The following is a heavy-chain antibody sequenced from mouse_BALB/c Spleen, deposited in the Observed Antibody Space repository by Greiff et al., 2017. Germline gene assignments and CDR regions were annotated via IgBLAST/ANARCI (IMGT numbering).Heavy chain of an antibody. Sequence: EVQLQQSGPELVKPGASVKMSCKASGYTFTSYVMHWVKQKPGQGLEWIGYINPYNDGTKYNEKFKGKATLTSDKSSSTAYMELSSLTSEDSAVYYWARSRTAGSGGFAYWGQGTLVTVAA. D-gene: IGHD1-1*01. CDR2: INPYNDGT. V-gene: IGHV1-14*01. CDR3: ARSRTAGSGGFAY. CDR1: GYTFTSYV. J-gene: IGHJ3*01.